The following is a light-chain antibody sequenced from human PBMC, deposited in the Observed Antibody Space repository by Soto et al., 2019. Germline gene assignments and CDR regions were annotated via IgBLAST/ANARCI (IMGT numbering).Light chain of an antibody. CDR2: GAS. Sequence: ETVMTQSPATLSVSPGERATLSCRASQTIANNLAWYQQRPGQAPRLLIYGASTRATGIPARFSGSGSETEFTLTISSLQSEDFAVYYCQQYNNWPPYTFGQGTKLEIK. V-gene: IGKV3-15*01. CDR3: QQYNNWPPYT. J-gene: IGKJ2*01. CDR1: QTIANN.